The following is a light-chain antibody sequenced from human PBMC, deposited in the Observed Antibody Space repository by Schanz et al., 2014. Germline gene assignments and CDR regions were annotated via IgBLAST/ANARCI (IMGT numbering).Light chain of an antibody. CDR3: QQHGSSPEIT. V-gene: IGKV3-20*01. J-gene: IGKJ3*01. Sequence: EIVLTQFPGTLSLSPGERATLSCGASQSLSGNALAWYQRKPGQAPRLLIFGASSRATGIPDRFSGSGSGTDFTLTISRLEPEDFAVYYCQQHGSSPEITLGPGTKVDLK. CDR2: GAS. CDR1: QSLSGNA.